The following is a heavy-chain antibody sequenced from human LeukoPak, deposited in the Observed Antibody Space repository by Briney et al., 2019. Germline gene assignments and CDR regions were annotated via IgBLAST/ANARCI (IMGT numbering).Heavy chain of an antibody. J-gene: IGHJ5*02. CDR2: INPSGGST. CDR1: GYTFTSYY. V-gene: IGHV1-46*01. Sequence: GASVKVSCKASGYTFTSYYMHWVRQAPGQGLEWMGIINPSGGSTSYAQKFQGRVTMTRDTSTSTVYMELSSLRSEDTAVYYCARGYYDILTGLNWFDPRGQGTLVTVSS. D-gene: IGHD3-9*01. CDR3: ARGYYDILTGLNWFDP.